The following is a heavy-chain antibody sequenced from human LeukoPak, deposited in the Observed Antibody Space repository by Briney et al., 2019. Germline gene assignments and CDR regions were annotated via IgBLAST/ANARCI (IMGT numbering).Heavy chain of an antibody. CDR1: GFTFSSYD. J-gene: IGHJ4*02. Sequence: GGSLRLSCAASGFTFSSYDMHWVRQAAGQGLEWVSAIGVAGDTHYPDSVKGRFTISRDNAKNSLYLQMNSLRAEDTAVYYCARVPSITIFGVVPYYFDYWGQGTLVTVSS. V-gene: IGHV3-13*01. CDR3: ARVPSITIFGVVPYYFDY. CDR2: IGVAGDT. D-gene: IGHD3-3*01.